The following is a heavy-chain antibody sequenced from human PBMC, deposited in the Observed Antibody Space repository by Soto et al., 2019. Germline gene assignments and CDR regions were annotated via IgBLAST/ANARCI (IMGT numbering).Heavy chain of an antibody. CDR2: MNPNSGNT. V-gene: IGHV1-8*01. CDR1: GYTFTSYD. CDR3: ARGYGPSGFYYYYYGMDV. J-gene: IGHJ6*02. Sequence: QVQLVQSGAEVKKPGASVKVSCKASGYTFTSYDINWVRQATGQGLEWMGWMNPNSGNTGYAQKFQGRVTMTMNTSISTAYMELSSLRSEDTAVYYCARGYGPSGFYYYYYGMDVWGQGTTVTVSS. D-gene: IGHD3-22*01.